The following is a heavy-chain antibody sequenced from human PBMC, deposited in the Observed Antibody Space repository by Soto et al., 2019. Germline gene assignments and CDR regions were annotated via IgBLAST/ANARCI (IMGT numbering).Heavy chain of an antibody. D-gene: IGHD6-13*01. CDR1: EFTFSSYA. J-gene: IGHJ5*02. V-gene: IGHV3-23*01. Sequence: EVQLLESGGGLVQPGGSLRLSCAASEFTFSSYAMSWVRQAPGKGLEWVSAISGSGGSTYYADSVKGRFTISRDNSKNTLYQQMNSLRAEDTAVYYCAKVGVAAAGRNWFDPWGQGTLVTVSS. CDR2: ISGSGGST. CDR3: AKVGVAAAGRNWFDP.